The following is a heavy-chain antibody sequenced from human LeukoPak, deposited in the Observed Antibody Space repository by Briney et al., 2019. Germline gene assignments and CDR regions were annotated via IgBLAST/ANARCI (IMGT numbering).Heavy chain of an antibody. CDR1: GYAFTDYY. CDR2: INPNTGGT. D-gene: IGHD5-24*01. J-gene: IGHJ5*02. V-gene: IGHV1-2*02. Sequence: ASMKVSCKASGYAFTDYYLHWMRQAPGQGLEWMGWINPNTGGTNYAPRFQDRVTMTRDTSITTAYMELTSLRSDDTAVYYCSRDTTMARWFDPWGQGTLVTVSS. CDR3: SRDTTMARWFDP.